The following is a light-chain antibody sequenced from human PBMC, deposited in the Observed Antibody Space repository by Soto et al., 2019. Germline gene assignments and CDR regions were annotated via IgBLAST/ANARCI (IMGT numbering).Light chain of an antibody. V-gene: IGKV1-5*01. CDR2: DAS. Sequence: DIQMTQSPSTLSASVGDRVTITCRASQSISSWSAWYQQKPGKSPKLLIYDASSLESGVPSRFSGSGSGTEFTLTISSLQPDDFATYYCQQYNSYRWTFGQGTKVEIK. CDR1: QSISSW. J-gene: IGKJ1*01. CDR3: QQYNSYRWT.